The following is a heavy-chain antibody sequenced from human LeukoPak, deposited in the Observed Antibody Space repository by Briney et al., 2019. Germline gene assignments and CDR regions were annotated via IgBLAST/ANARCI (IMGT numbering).Heavy chain of an antibody. CDR1: GFTFSDYG. CDR2: IWYDGSNK. CDR3: ARLRPYSSTWYAYYGMDV. V-gene: IGHV3-33*03. D-gene: IGHD6-13*01. Sequence: GTSLRLSCAASGFTFSDYGMHWVRQAQGKGLEWEAVIWYDGSNKYYADSVKGRFTISRDNAKNSLYLQMNSLRAEETAVYYCARLRPYSSTWYAYYGMDVWGQGTTVTVSS. J-gene: IGHJ6*02.